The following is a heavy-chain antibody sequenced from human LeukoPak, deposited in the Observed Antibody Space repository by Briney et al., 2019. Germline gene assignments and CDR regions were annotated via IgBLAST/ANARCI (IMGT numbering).Heavy chain of an antibody. CDR2: MNANSGNA. CDR1: GYTFTSYD. CDR3: ARLLGREDY. V-gene: IGHV1-8*03. Sequence: ASVKVSCKASGYTFTSYDINWVRQATGQGLEWMGYMNANSGNAGYAQKFQGRVTITRVTSISTAYMELSSLTSEDTAVYYCARLLGREDYWGQGTLVTVSS. J-gene: IGHJ4*02.